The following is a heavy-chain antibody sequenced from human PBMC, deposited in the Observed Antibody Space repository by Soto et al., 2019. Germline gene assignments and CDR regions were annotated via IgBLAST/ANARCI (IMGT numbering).Heavy chain of an antibody. D-gene: IGHD1-1*01. J-gene: IGHJ4*02. CDR2: IYNGEST. CDR1: GASISRFY. Sequence: QVQLQESGPGLVKPSETMSLTCSASGASISRFYWNWIRQPPGKGLEWIGHIYNGESTNYNPSLKSRVTISVDTSKNQFSLKLTSVTAADTAVYYCAQTTGGAGLDCWSQGPLVTVSS. CDR3: AQTTGGAGLDC. V-gene: IGHV4-59*01.